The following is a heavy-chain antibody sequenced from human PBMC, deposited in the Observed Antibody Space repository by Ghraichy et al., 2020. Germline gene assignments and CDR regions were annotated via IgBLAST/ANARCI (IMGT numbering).Heavy chain of an antibody. CDR2: IYYSGST. CDR1: GGSISSYY. Sequence: SETLSLTCTVSGGSISSYYWSWIRQPPGKGLEWIGYIYYSGSTNYNPSLKSRVTISVDTSKNQFSLKLSSVTAADTAVYYCVRTIAVAGTFDYWGQGTLVTVSS. D-gene: IGHD6-19*01. V-gene: IGHV4-59*01. J-gene: IGHJ4*02. CDR3: VRTIAVAGTFDY.